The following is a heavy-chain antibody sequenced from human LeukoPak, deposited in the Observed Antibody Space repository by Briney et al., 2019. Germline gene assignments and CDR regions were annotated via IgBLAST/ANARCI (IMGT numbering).Heavy chain of an antibody. Sequence: SETLSLTCAVYGGSFSGYYWSWIRQPPGKGLEWIGEINHSGSTNYNPSLESRVTISVDTSKNQFSLKLSSVTAADTAVYYCARPDYYDSSGYYYVWFDPWGQGTLVTVSS. CDR1: GGSFSGYY. V-gene: IGHV4-34*01. CDR2: INHSGST. J-gene: IGHJ5*02. CDR3: ARPDYYDSSGYYYVWFDP. D-gene: IGHD3-22*01.